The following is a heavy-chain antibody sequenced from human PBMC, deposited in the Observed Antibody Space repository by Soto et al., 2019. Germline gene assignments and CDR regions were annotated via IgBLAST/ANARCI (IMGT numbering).Heavy chain of an antibody. CDR2: TIPLFGTT. D-gene: IGHD3-10*01. J-gene: IGHJ6*02. CDR3: VAELDFGKLSVV. V-gene: IGHV1-69*01. Sequence: QVQLVQSGVEVKKPGSSVRVSCKASGDTFKNSVISWVRQAPGQGLEWMGGTIPLFGTTDYAQKFQGRLTITTDESTTTAYMEVSRLTSEDTAVYYCVAELDFGKLSVVWGQGTTVIVS. CDR1: GDTFKNSV.